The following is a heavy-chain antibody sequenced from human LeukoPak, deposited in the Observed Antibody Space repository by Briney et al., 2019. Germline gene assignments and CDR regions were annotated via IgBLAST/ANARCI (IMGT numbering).Heavy chain of an antibody. J-gene: IGHJ5*02. CDR2: ISGSGGST. CDR1: GFTFSSYG. V-gene: IGHV3-23*01. CDR3: AKDQAGSYYGSGTTLGP. D-gene: IGHD3-10*01. Sequence: GGSLGLSCAASGFTFSSYGMSWVRQAPGKGLEWVSAISGSGGSTYYADSVKGRFTISRDNSKNTLYLQMNSLRAEDTAVYYCAKDQAGSYYGSGTTLGPWGQGTLVTVSS.